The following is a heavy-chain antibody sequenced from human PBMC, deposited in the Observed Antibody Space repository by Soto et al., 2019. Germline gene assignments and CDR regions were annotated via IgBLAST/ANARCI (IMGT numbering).Heavy chain of an antibody. CDR1: GFTFSSYG. J-gene: IGHJ1*01. D-gene: IGHD2-15*01. V-gene: IGHV3-33*01. Sequence: QVQLVESGGGVVQPGRSLRLSCAASGFTFSSYGMHWVRQAPGKGLEWVAVIWYDGSNQYYADSVKGRFTISRDNSKNXMYLERNSRRAEDTAVYYCASVYCSGASCYQPFQHWGQGTLVTVPS. CDR3: ASVYCSGASCYQPFQH. CDR2: IWYDGSNQ.